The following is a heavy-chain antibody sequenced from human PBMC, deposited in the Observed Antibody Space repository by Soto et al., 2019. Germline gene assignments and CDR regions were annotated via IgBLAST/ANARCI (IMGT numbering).Heavy chain of an antibody. CDR3: ARELPRNSGSYFDY. CDR1: GFRFSDYY. Sequence: LRLSCAASGFRFSDYYMSWIRQAPGKGLEWISYIDSSSGYTNYADSVKGRFTISRDNAKNSLYLQVSSLRAEDTAIYYCARELPRNSGSYFDYWGQGTPVTVCS. V-gene: IGHV3-11*05. D-gene: IGHD1-26*01. CDR2: IDSSSGYT. J-gene: IGHJ4*02.